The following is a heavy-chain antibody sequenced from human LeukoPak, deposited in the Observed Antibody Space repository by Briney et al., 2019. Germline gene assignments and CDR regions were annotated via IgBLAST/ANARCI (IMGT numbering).Heavy chain of an antibody. D-gene: IGHD6-13*01. CDR2: IIPILGIA. V-gene: IGHV1-69*04. J-gene: IGHJ5*02. Sequence: GASVKVSCKASGGTFSSYAISWVRQAPGQGLEWMGRIIPILGIANYAQKFQGRVTITADKSTSTAYMELSSLRSEDTAVYYCANALAAAGPGWFDPWGQGTLVTVSS. CDR3: ANALAAAGPGWFDP. CDR1: GGTFSSYA.